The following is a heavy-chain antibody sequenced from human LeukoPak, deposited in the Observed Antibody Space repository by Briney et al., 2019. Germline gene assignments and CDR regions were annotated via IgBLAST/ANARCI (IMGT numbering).Heavy chain of an antibody. CDR2: IYISGST. Sequence: SETLSLTCTVSGGTISSYYWSWIRQPAGKGLEWIGRIYISGSTNYNPSLKSRVTMSVDTSKNQFSLKLSSVTAADTAVYYCARDPCGGDCYSARGDPWGQGTLVTVSS. CDR3: ARDPCGGDCYSARGDP. V-gene: IGHV4-4*07. CDR1: GGTISSYY. J-gene: IGHJ5*02. D-gene: IGHD2-21*01.